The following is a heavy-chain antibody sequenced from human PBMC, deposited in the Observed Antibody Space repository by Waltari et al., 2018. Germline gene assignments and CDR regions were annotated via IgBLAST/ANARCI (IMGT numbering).Heavy chain of an antibody. J-gene: IGHJ5*02. V-gene: IGHV3-33*01. D-gene: IGHD1-26*01. Sequence: QVQLVESGGGVVQPGRSLRLSCAASGFTFSSYRMRWVRQAPGKGLEWVAVIWYDGSNKYYADSVKGRFTISRDNSKNTLYLQMNSLRAEDTAVYYCARQKGYYLGWFDPWGQGTLVTVSS. CDR1: GFTFSSYR. CDR3: ARQKGYYLGWFDP. CDR2: IWYDGSNK.